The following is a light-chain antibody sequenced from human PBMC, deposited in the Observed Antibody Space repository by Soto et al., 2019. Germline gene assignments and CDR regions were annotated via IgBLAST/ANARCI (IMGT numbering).Light chain of an antibody. CDR3: VTWDDSLNGPV. CDR1: GSNIGSHT. Sequence: ALTQPPSASGTPGQRVTISCSGSGSNIGSHTVNWYQQLPGTAPKLLIYTDDQRPSAVPDRFSGSKSGTSASLAISGLQSEDEADYHCVTWDDSLNGPVFGGGTKLTVL. V-gene: IGLV1-44*01. J-gene: IGLJ2*01. CDR2: TDD.